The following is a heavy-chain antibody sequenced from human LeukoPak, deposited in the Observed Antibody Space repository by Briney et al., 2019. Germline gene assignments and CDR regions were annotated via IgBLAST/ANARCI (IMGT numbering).Heavy chain of an antibody. D-gene: IGHD2-2*01. CDR3: ARQLSSISSCPNY. Sequence: GESLKISCKGSGSSFASYWIAWVRQMPGKGLEWMGVIYPGDSDITYSPSFQGQVTISADKSVSTAYLHWSSLKASATASYYCARQLSSISSCPNYWGQGTLVTVSS. V-gene: IGHV5-51*01. J-gene: IGHJ4*02. CDR1: GSSFASYW. CDR2: IYPGDSDI.